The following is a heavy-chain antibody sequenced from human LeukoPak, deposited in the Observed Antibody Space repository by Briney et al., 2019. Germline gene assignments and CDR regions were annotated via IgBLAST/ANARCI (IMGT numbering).Heavy chain of an antibody. D-gene: IGHD3-10*01. CDR2: MSASGSTT. CDR3: ARGGSQPITMHVFDY. J-gene: IGHJ4*02. CDR1: GLTFSSYA. V-gene: IGHV3-23*01. Sequence: GGSLRLSCAASGLTFSSYAMSWVRQAPGKGLEWVSIMSASGSTTYYTDSVKGRFTISRDNSKNTVYLQMNSLRADDTAVYYCARGGSQPITMHVFDYWGQGTLVTVSS.